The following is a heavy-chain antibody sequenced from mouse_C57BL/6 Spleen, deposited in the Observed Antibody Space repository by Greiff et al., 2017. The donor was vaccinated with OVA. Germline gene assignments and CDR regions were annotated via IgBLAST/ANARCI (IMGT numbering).Heavy chain of an antibody. J-gene: IGHJ2*01. V-gene: IGHV1-54*01. Sequence: VKLQESGAELVRPGTSVKVSCKASGYAFTNYLIEWVKQRPGQGLEWIGVINPGSGGTNYNEKFKGKATLTADKSSSTAYMQLSSLTSEDSAVYFCATSYDYDYWGQGTTLTVSS. CDR2: INPGSGGT. D-gene: IGHD2-4*01. CDR3: ATSYDYDY. CDR1: GYAFTNYL.